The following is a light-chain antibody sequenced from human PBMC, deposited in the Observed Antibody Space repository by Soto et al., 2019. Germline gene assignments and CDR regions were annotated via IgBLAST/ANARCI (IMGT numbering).Light chain of an antibody. CDR3: CSFAGSYSYV. CDR1: SSDVGRYDY. J-gene: IGLJ1*01. CDR2: DVT. Sequence: QSVLAQHRSVSGSPGQSVTISCTGTSSDVGRYDYVSWYQQHPGKAPKLIVYDVTERPSGVPDRFPGSKSGNTASLTISGLQAEDEADYSCCSFAGSYSYVFGTGTKVTVL. V-gene: IGLV2-11*01.